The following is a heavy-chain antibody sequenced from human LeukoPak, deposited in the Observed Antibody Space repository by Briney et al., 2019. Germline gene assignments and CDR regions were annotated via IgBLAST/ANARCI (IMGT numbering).Heavy chain of an antibody. Sequence: ASVKVSCKVSGYTLTELSMHWVRQAPGKGLEWMGGFDPEDGETIYAQKFQGRVTMTEDTSTDTAYMELSSLRSEDTAGYYCATDRYCSSTSCYTGVDYWGQGTLVTVSS. CDR3: ATDRYCSSTSCYTGVDY. J-gene: IGHJ4*02. CDR2: FDPEDGET. D-gene: IGHD2-2*02. CDR1: GYTLTELS. V-gene: IGHV1-24*01.